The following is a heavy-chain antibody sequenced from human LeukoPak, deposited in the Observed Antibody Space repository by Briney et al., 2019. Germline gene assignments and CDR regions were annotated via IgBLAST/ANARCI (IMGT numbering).Heavy chain of an antibody. V-gene: IGHV1-69*04. CDR3: ARDFRGELPDY. J-gene: IGHJ4*02. Sequence: SVKVSCKASGGTFSSYAISWVRQAPGQGLEWMGRIIPIFGIANYAQKFQGRVTITADKSTSTAYMELSSLRSEDTAVYYCARDFRGELPDYWGQGTLVTVSS. CDR1: GGTFSSYA. D-gene: IGHD1-26*01. CDR2: IIPIFGIA.